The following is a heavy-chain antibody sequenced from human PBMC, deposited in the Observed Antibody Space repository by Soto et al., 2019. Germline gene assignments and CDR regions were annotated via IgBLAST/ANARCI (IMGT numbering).Heavy chain of an antibody. CDR3: VRGNGYTYGPFDN. CDR2: IWFNGSER. CDR1: GFSFENYG. Sequence: QVQLVESGGGVVQPGRSLRLSCAASGFSFENYGMHWVRQAPGKGLEWVAAIWFNGSERKYGDSVKGRFTISRDNSKNTVLLQMSSLSAEDTAVYYCVRGNGYTYGPFDNWGQGTLVTVSS. J-gene: IGHJ4*02. D-gene: IGHD5-18*01. V-gene: IGHV3-33*01.